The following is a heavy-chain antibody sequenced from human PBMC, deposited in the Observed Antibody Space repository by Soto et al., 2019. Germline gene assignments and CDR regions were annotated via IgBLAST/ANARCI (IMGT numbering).Heavy chain of an antibody. J-gene: IGHJ5*02. V-gene: IGHV4-34*01. CDR3: ARGGPRFVEWLLLSEYFDP. CDR2: INHSGST. D-gene: IGHD3-3*01. CDR1: GGSFSSYY. Sequence: PSETLSLTCAVYGGSFSSYYWSWIRQPPGKGLEWIGVINHSGSTNYDPSLKSRVTISIDTSKNQVSLTLSSVTAADTAVYYCARGGPRFVEWLLLSEYFDPWGQGTLVTVSS.